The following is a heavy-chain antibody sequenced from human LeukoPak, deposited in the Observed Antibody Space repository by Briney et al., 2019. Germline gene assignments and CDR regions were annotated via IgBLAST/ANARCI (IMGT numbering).Heavy chain of an antibody. D-gene: IGHD1-7*01. CDR3: ARVNWNYPNYYYYYGMDV. J-gene: IGHJ6*02. V-gene: IGHV4-59*01. CDR1: GGSISSYY. Sequence: SETLSLTCTVSGGSISSYYWSWIRQPPGKGLEWIGYIYYSGSTNYNPSLKSRVTISVDTSKNQFSLKLSSVTAADTAVCYCARVNWNYPNYYYYYGMDVWGQGTTVTVSS. CDR2: IYYSGST.